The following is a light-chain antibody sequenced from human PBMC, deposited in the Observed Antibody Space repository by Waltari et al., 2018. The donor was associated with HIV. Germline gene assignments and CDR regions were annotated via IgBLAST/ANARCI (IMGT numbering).Light chain of an antibody. J-gene: IGLJ3*02. Sequence: QSALTQPPSASGSPGQSVTISCTGTSSDVGGSKYVSWYQQHPGKAPKLMIYEVNTRPSGVPDRFSCSKSANTASLTVSGLQADDEADYYCNSYAGSNNWVFGGGTKLTVL. CDR1: SSDVGGSKY. CDR2: EVN. V-gene: IGLV2-8*01. CDR3: NSYAGSNNWV.